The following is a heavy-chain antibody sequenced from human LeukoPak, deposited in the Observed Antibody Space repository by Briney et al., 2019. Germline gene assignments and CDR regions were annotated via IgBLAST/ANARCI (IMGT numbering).Heavy chain of an antibody. V-gene: IGHV3-48*04. CDR1: GYSFTSYW. CDR3: ARAEAEGVTMDV. Sequence: GESLKISCKGSGYSFTSYWIGWVRQAPGKGLEWVSYISSSGSTIYYADSVKGRFTISRDNAKNSLYLQMNSLRAEDTAVYYCARAEAEGVTMDVWGKGTTVTVSS. CDR2: ISSSGSTI. J-gene: IGHJ6*03. D-gene: IGHD2-8*01.